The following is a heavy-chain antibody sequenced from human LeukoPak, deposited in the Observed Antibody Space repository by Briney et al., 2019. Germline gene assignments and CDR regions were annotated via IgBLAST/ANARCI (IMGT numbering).Heavy chain of an antibody. J-gene: IGHJ2*01. Sequence: ASETLSLTCAVSGGSISSGGYSWSWIRQPPGKGLEWIGYIYHSESTYYNPSLKSRVTISVDRSKNQFSLKLSSVTAADTAVYYCACGDYDTYWYFDLWGRGTLVTVSS. V-gene: IGHV4-30-2*01. CDR3: ACGDYDTYWYFDL. CDR2: IYHSEST. CDR1: GGSISSGGYS. D-gene: IGHD4-17*01.